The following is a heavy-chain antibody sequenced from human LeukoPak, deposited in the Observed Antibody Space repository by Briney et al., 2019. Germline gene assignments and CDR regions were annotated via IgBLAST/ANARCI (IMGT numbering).Heavy chain of an antibody. Sequence: GRSLRLSCAASGFTFSSYGMHWVRQAPGKGLEWVALISYDGSNKYYADSVKGRLAISRDNSTSTLYLQMNSLRAEDTAVYYCAKDPSFFRGSGSYYYPDYWGQGTLVTVSS. CDR2: ISYDGSNK. D-gene: IGHD1-26*01. CDR1: GFTFSSYG. CDR3: AKDPSFFRGSGSYYYPDY. V-gene: IGHV3-30*18. J-gene: IGHJ4*02.